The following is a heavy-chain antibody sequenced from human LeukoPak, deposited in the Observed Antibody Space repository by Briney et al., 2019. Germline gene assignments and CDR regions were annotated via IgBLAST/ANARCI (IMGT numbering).Heavy chain of an antibody. CDR1: GYTFTSYY. V-gene: IGHV1-46*01. J-gene: IGHJ5*02. CDR2: INPSGGST. D-gene: IGHD6-13*01. CDR3: AEQLRTPFNGFDP. Sequence: VASVKVSCKASGYTFTSYYMHWVRQAPGQGLEWMGIINPSGGSTSYAQKFQGRVTMTRDTSTSTVYMELSSLRSDDTAVYYCAEQLRTPFNGFDPWGQGTLVTVSS.